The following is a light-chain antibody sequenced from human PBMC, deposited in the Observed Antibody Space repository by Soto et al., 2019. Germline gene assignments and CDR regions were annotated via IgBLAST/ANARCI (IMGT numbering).Light chain of an antibody. Sequence: QSVLTQPASVSGSRGQSITISCTGTSSDVGGYDYVSWYQQHPGQAPKLMIYDVSNRPSGVSNRFSGSKSGNTASLTISGLQAEDEADYYCSSYTTSHTYVVFGGGTKLTVL. CDR2: DVS. CDR1: SSDVGGYDY. CDR3: SSYTTSHTYVV. J-gene: IGLJ2*01. V-gene: IGLV2-14*01.